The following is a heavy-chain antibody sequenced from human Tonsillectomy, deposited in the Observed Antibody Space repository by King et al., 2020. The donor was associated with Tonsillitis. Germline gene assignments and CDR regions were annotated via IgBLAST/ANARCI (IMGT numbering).Heavy chain of an antibody. V-gene: IGHV3-9*01. CDR2: ISWHSGRL. D-gene: IGHD1-26*01. J-gene: IGHJ4*02. CDR3: AKDIFPHQWELLPFHY. Sequence: QLVQSGGGLVQPGRSLRLSCSGSAFTFDDYAMHWFRQAPGKGLEWLSGISWHSGRLDYADSVKVRFTIFRDNAKNSLYLQMNGLRPEDTALYYCAKDIFPHQWELLPFHYWGQGTLVSVSA. CDR1: AFTFDDYA.